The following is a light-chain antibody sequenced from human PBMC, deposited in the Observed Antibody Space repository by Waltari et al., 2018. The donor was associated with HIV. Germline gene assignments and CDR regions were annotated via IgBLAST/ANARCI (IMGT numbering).Light chain of an antibody. CDR3: ESADSTGNYWA. V-gene: IGLV3-25*03. J-gene: IGLJ2*01. CDR1: ALPKQF. CDR2: KDS. Sequence: SYELTQPPSVSVSPGQTATITCSGDALPKQFAYWYQQKPGTAPLLVIYKDSGRPSGIPDRFSGSNSGTTVTLIISGVQAEDEADYYCESADSTGNYWAFGGGTKLTVL.